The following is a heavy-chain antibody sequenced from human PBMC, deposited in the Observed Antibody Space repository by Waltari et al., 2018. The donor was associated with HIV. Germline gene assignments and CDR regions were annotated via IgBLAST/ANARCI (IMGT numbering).Heavy chain of an antibody. J-gene: IGHJ6*02. D-gene: IGHD5-12*01. CDR3: ARGRFEGYILYYYYGMDV. CDR1: GGSISNGIYY. Sequence: QVQLQESGPGLVKPSQTLSLTCTVSGGSISNGIYYWNWIRQPAGKGLEWIGRIYSSGNTNYNPSLKSRVTISVDTSKNQFSLKLSSVTAADTAVYYCARGRFEGYILYYYYGMDVWGQGTTVSVSS. CDR2: IYSSGNT. V-gene: IGHV4-61*02.